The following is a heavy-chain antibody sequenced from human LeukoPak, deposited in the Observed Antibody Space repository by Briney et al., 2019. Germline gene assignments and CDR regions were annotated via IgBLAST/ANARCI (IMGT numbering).Heavy chain of an antibody. CDR1: GYTFTSYA. D-gene: IGHD3-10*01. CDR2: INAGNGNT. CDR3: ARDLLLWFGELQYYFDY. V-gene: IGHV1-3*01. J-gene: IGHJ4*02. Sequence: ASVKVSCKASGYTFTSYAMHWVRQAPGQRLEWMGWINAGNGNTKYSQKFQGRVTITRDTSASTAYMELGSLRSEDTAVYYCARDLLLWFGELQYYFDYWGQGTLVTVSS.